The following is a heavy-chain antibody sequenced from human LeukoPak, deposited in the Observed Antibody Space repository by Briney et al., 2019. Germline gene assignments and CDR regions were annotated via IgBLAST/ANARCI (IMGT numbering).Heavy chain of an antibody. J-gene: IGHJ4*02. CDR1: GFTFSSYS. Sequence: PGGSLRLSCAASGFTFSSYSMNWVRQAPGKGLEWVSYISSSSSTIYYADSVKGRFTISRDNAKNSLYLQMNSLRAEDTAVYYCARASRAAAGITDYWGQGTLVTVPS. D-gene: IGHD6-13*01. CDR2: ISSSSSTI. CDR3: ARASRAAAGITDY. V-gene: IGHV3-48*01.